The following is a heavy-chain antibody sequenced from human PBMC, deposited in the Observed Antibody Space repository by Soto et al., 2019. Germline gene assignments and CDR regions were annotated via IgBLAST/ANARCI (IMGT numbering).Heavy chain of an antibody. J-gene: IGHJ5*02. CDR2: ISTGGGTT. V-gene: IGHV3-23*01. CDR3: AKVVGVPGVGKDWFDP. D-gene: IGHD2-2*01. CDR1: GFTFSSFT. Sequence: EVQLLESGGGLVQPGGSLRLSCAASGFTFSSFTMTWVRQAPGKGLEWVSVISTGGGTTYCADFVKGRFTISRDNSKNTLFLQMSSLRVEDTAVYYCAKVVGVPGVGKDWFDPWGQGTLVTVSS.